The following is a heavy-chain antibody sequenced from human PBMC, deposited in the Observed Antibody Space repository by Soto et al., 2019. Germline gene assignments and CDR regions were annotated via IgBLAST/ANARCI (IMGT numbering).Heavy chain of an antibody. CDR1: GFTFSSYG. CDR3: ARDKFGYYDSSGYYQSRYYYGMDV. CDR2: ISYDGSNK. J-gene: IGHJ6*02. Sequence: PGGSLRLSCAASGFTFSSYGMHWVRQAPGKGLEWVAVISYDGSNKYYADSVKGRFTISRDNSKNTLYLQMNSLRAEDTAVYYCARDKFGYYDSSGYYQSRYYYGMDVWGQGTTVTVSS. V-gene: IGHV3-30*03. D-gene: IGHD3-22*01.